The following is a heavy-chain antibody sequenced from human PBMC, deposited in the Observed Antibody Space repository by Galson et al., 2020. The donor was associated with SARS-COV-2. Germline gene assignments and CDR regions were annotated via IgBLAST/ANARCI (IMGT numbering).Heavy chain of an antibody. CDR2: ISSSSSTI. J-gene: IGHJ6*02. Sequence: GESLKISCAASGFTFSSYSMNWVRQAPGKGLEWVSYISSSSSTIYYADSVKGRFTISRDNAKNSLYLQMNSLRDEDTAVYYCARDRGGVAYYYYGMDVWGHGTLVTVSS. V-gene: IGHV3-48*02. CDR3: ARDRGGVAYYYYGMDV. CDR1: GFTFSSYS. D-gene: IGHD2-15*01.